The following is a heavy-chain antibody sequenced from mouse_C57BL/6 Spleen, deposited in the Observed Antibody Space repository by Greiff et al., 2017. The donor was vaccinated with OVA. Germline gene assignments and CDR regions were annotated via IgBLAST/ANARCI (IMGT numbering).Heavy chain of an antibody. CDR2: IYPSDSET. V-gene: IGHV1-61*01. CDR3: ARGTAQATMDY. J-gene: IGHJ4*01. D-gene: IGHD3-2*02. Sequence: VQLQQPGAELVRPGSSVKLSCKASGYTFTSYWMDWVKQRPGQGLEWIGNIYPSDSETHYNQKFKDKATLTVDKSSSTAYMQLSSLTSEDSAVYYCARGTAQATMDYWGQGTSVTVSS. CDR1: GYTFTSYW.